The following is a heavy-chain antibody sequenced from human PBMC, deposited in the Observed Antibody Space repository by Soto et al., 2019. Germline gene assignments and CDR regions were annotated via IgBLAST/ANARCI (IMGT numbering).Heavy chain of an antibody. Sequence: GASVKVSCKSSGYTITDYYLHWVRQAPGQGLEWMGWINPNIGDTNYAQKFQGWVTMTRDTSISTAYMELNRLTSDDTAVYYCARDWRNGMDVWGQGTTVTVSS. CDR2: INPNIGDT. CDR3: ARDWRNGMDV. J-gene: IGHJ6*02. CDR1: GYTITDYY. V-gene: IGHV1-2*04. D-gene: IGHD3-3*01.